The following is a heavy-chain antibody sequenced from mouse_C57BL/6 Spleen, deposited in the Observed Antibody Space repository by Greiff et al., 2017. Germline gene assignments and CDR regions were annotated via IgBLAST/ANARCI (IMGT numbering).Heavy chain of an antibody. V-gene: IGHV1-64*01. CDR1: GYTFTSYC. CDR2: IHPNSGST. J-gene: IGHJ4*01. CDR3: ARGGYCNPYYAMDY. D-gene: IGHD2-1*01. Sequence: QVQLQQPGAELVKPGASVKLSCKASGYTFTSYCMHWVKQRPGQGLEWIGIIHPNSGSTNYNEKFKSKATLTVDKSSSTAYMQLSSRTSEDSAVYYCARGGYCNPYYAMDYWGQGTSVTVSS.